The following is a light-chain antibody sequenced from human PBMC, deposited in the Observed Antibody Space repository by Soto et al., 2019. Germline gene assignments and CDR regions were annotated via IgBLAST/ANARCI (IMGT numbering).Light chain of an antibody. J-gene: IGKJ5*01. CDR2: GAS. V-gene: IGKV3-15*01. CDR1: QSVDGY. CDR3: QQYHKWPPIT. Sequence: EVVMTQSPATLSASLGESATLSLRPSQSVDGYLAWYQQKPAQAPRLLIYGASTRPTGVTPRCRGGGSGTEFTLTISSLQSEDSAVYYCQQYHKWPPITFGQGTRLEIK.